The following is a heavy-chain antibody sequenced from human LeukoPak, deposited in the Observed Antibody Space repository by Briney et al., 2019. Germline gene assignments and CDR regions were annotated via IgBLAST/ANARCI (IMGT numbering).Heavy chain of an antibody. CDR1: GGSISSSSYY. V-gene: IGHV4-39*01. CDR3: ARRRGPGTTLREWFAP. D-gene: IGHD1-7*01. Sequence: PSETLSLTCTVSGGSISSSSYYGGWIRHPPGKGLEWLGNIYYSGSTYYNPSLKNRLTISVHTSKNQLSLKLSSVPAADTAVYYCARRRGPGTTLREWFAPWGQGTLVTVSS. CDR2: IYYSGST. J-gene: IGHJ5*02.